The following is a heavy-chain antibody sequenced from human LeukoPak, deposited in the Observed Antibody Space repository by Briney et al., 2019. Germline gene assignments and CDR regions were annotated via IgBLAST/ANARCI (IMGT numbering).Heavy chain of an antibody. CDR3: AHSPVNYYDSSGYSYYFDY. V-gene: IGHV2-5*02. CDR1: GFSLSTGGGG. CDR2: VYWDDDK. Sequence: SGATLVNPTQTLTLTCNFSGFSLSTGGGGVGWIRQPSGKALEWLSRVYWDDDKGYSPSLKSRLTITKHTSNTQVVLTITHTHPVDTATYYCAHSPVNYYDSSGYSYYFDYWGQGTLVTVSS. J-gene: IGHJ4*02. D-gene: IGHD3-22*01.